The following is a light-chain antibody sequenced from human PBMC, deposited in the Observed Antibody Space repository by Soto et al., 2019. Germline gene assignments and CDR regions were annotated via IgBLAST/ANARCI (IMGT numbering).Light chain of an antibody. CDR3: SSYTASSTLVV. Sequence: QSVLTQPASVSGSPGQSITISCTGTSSDVGAYNYVSWYQQLPGKAPKLMIYEVINRPSGVSSRFSGSKSGNTASLTISGLQAEDEADYYCSSYTASSTLVVFGGGTKLTVL. J-gene: IGLJ2*01. V-gene: IGLV2-14*03. CDR1: SSDVGAYNY. CDR2: EVI.